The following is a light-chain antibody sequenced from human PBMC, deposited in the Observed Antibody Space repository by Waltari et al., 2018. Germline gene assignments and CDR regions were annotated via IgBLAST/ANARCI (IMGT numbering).Light chain of an antibody. CDR1: QSVSSSA. J-gene: IGKJ2*01. CDR2: GAS. CDR3: HQYGSSIYT. Sequence: EIVLTQSPGTLSMSSGERASLSCRASQSVSSSALAWYQQKPGQAPRLLIYGASSRATGIPDRFSGRGSGTDFTLTISRLEPEDSAVYYCHQYGSSIYTFGQGTKLEIQ. V-gene: IGKV3-20*01.